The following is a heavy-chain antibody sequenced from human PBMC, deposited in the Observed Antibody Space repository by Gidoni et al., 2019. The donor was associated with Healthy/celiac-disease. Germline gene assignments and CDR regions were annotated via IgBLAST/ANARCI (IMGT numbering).Heavy chain of an antibody. V-gene: IGHV3-23*01. J-gene: IGHJ6*02. Sequence: EVQLLESGGGLVQPGGSLRLSCAASGFAFSSYGMSWVRQAPGTGLELVSGVSGSGRNTYYADSVKGRFTISRDNSKNTLYLQMNSLRAEDTAVYYCAKARPSGITKLYGMDVWGQGTTVTVSS. CDR3: AKARPSGITKLYGMDV. D-gene: IGHD1-20*01. CDR1: GFAFSSYG. CDR2: VSGSGRNT.